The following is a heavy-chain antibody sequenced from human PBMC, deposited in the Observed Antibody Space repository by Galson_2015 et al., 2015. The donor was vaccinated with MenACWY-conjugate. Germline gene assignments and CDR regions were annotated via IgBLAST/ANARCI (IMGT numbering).Heavy chain of an antibody. CDR1: GFTFSSYS. CDR2: ISSSSSTI. V-gene: IGHV3-48*01. Sequence: SLRLSCAASGFTFSSYSMNWVRQAPGKGLEWVSYISSSSSTIYYADSVKGRFTISRDNAKNSLYLQMNSLRAEDTAVYYCARESYYYYYYVDVWGKGTTVTVSS. CDR3: ARESYYYYYYVDV. J-gene: IGHJ6*03.